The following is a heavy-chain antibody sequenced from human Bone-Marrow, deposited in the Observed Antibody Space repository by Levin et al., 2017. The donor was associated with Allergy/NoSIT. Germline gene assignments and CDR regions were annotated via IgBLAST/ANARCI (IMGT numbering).Heavy chain of an antibody. V-gene: IGHV4-4*07. CDR3: AREPNKVSYPYSNYVTPHDGMDV. D-gene: IGHD4-11*01. J-gene: IGHJ6*02. Sequence: SETLSLTCTVSGGSISSYYWSWIRQPAGKGLEWIGRIYTSGSTNYNPSLKSRVTMSVDTSKNQFSLKLSSVTAADTAVYYCAREPNKVSYPYSNYVTPHDGMDVWGQGTTVTVSS. CDR1: GGSISSYY. CDR2: IYTSGST.